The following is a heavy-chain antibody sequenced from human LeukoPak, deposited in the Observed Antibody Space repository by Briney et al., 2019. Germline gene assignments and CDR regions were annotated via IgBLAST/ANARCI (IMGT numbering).Heavy chain of an antibody. V-gene: IGHV3-15*01. CDR1: GFTFSNAW. J-gene: IGHJ6*02. CDR3: TTSYYYDSSGYYYYYGMDV. D-gene: IGHD3-22*01. Sequence: GGSLRLSCAASGFTFSNAWMSWVRQAPGKGLEWVGRIKSKTDGGTTDYAAPVKGRFTISRDDSKNTLYLQMNSLKTEDTAVYYCTTSYYYDSSGYYYYYGMDVWGQGTTDTVSS. CDR2: IKSKTDGGTT.